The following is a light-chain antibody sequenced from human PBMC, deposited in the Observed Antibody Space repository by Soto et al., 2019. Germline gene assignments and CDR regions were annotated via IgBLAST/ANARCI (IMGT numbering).Light chain of an antibody. V-gene: IGLV2-14*01. CDR1: SSDVGGYTY. J-gene: IGLJ2*01. CDR3: SSYTTRNTLL. CDR2: EVS. Sequence: QSVLTQPASVSGSPGQSITISCTGTSSDVGGYTYVSWYQQHPGRAPKLMIYEVSNRPSGVSNRFSGSKSGNTASLTISGLQAEDEADYYCSSYTTRNTLLFGGGTKVTVL.